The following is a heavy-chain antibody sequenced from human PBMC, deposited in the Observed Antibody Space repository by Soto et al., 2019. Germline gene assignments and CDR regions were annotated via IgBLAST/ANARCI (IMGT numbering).Heavy chain of an antibody. Sequence: SETLSLTCTVSGGSISSYYWSWIRQPPGEGLEWIGYIYYSGSTNYNPSLKSRVTISVDTSKNQFSLKLSSVTAADTAVYYCASLFDSGYGRDYYYYMAAGGKGTTVTVSS. V-gene: IGHV4-59*08. D-gene: IGHD5-12*01. CDR2: IYYSGST. CDR3: ASLFDSGYGRDYYYYMAA. J-gene: IGHJ6*03. CDR1: GGSISSYY.